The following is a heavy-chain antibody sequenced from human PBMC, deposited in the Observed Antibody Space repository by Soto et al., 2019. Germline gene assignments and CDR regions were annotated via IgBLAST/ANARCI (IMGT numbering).Heavy chain of an antibody. CDR3: ARGAGAFSGPDIFDS. CDR1: GDSIIRSF. D-gene: IGHD2-15*01. Sequence: QVQLQESGPRLVKSSETLSLVCSVSGDSIIRSFWGWIRQSPGKGLEYIGYISDSGVTDYDPSLNCRLTIWVDTSKNHSSPHMTYLTAGDTTIYECARGAGAFSGPDIFDSWGQGTMVAVSS. CDR2: ISDSGVT. V-gene: IGHV4-59*01. J-gene: IGHJ3*02.